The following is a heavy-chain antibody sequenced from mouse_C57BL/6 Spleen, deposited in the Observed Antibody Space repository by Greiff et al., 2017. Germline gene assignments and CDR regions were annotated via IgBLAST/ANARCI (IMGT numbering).Heavy chain of an antibody. V-gene: IGHV5-6*01. D-gene: IGHD1-1*01. Sequence: EVQVVESGGDLVKPGGSLKLSCAASGFTFSSYGMSWVRQTPDKRLEWVATISSCGSYTYYPESVKGRFTISRDNAKNTLYLQMSSLKSEDTAMYYCARIPYGSSYDYAMDYWGQGTSVTVSS. CDR2: ISSCGSYT. CDR1: GFTFSSYG. J-gene: IGHJ4*01. CDR3: ARIPYGSSYDYAMDY.